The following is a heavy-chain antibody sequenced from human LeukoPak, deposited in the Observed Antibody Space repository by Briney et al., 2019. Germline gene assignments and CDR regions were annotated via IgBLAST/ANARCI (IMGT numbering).Heavy chain of an antibody. Sequence: GGSLRLSCAASGITFGNNWMHWVRHGPGKGLVWISRINSDGGGAIYTDSVKGRFTVSRDNAKNTLYLQMNSLRAEDTAVYYCARDVPHNWFDTWGQGTLVTVSS. CDR2: INSDGGGA. J-gene: IGHJ5*02. V-gene: IGHV3-74*01. CDR3: ARDVPHNWFDT. CDR1: GITFGNNW.